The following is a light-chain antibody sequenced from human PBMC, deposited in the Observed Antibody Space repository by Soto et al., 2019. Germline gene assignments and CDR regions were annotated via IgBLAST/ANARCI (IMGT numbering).Light chain of an antibody. J-gene: IGKJ1*01. Sequence: EIVMTQSPXTLSVSPGERATLSCRASQSVSSNLAWYQQKPGQAPRLLIYGASTRATGIPARFSGSGSGTEFTLTISSLQSEDIAVYYCQQYNNWPPWTFGQGTKVEIK. V-gene: IGKV3-15*01. CDR3: QQYNNWPPWT. CDR2: GAS. CDR1: QSVSSN.